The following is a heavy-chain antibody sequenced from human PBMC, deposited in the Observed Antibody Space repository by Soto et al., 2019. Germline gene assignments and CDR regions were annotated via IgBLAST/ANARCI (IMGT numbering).Heavy chain of an antibody. CDR3: ATGLWFGELRFDY. Sequence: PSETLSLTCAVYGGSFSGYYWSWIRQPPGKGLEWIGEINHSGSTNYNPSHKSRITISVDTSKNQFSLKLSSVTAADTAVYYCATGLWFGELRFDYWGQGTLVTVSS. CDR1: GGSFSGYY. J-gene: IGHJ4*02. D-gene: IGHD3-10*01. CDR2: INHSGST. V-gene: IGHV4-34*01.